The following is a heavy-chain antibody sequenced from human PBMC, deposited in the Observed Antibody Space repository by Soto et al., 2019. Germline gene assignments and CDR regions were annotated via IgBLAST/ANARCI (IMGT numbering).Heavy chain of an antibody. V-gene: IGHV3-23*01. CDR3: AKGNFYDSSGYLNFAY. D-gene: IGHD3-22*01. Sequence: GGSLRLSCAASGFTFSSYAMSWVRQAPGKGLEWVSAISGSGGGTYYADSVKGRFTMSRDNSKNTLYLQMISLRAEDTAVYYCAKGNFYDSSGYLNFAYWGQGTLVTVSS. CDR2: ISGSGGGT. J-gene: IGHJ4*02. CDR1: GFTFSSYA.